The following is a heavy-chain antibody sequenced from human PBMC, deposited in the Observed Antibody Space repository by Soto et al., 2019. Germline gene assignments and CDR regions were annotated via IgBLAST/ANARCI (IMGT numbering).Heavy chain of an antibody. CDR2: IYYSGST. Sequence: QVQLQESGPGLVKPSETLSLTCTVSGGSISNYYWSWIRQPPGKGLEWIGYIYYSGSTNYNPSLKSRVTISVDTSKNQFSLKVASVTAADTAMYYCAKYGDYWFFGYWGQGTLVTVSS. CDR3: AKYGDYWFFGY. V-gene: IGHV4-59*01. CDR1: GGSISNYY. D-gene: IGHD4-17*01. J-gene: IGHJ4*02.